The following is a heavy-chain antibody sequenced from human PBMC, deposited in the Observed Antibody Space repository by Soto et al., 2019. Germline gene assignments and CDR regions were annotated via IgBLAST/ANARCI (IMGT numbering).Heavy chain of an antibody. D-gene: IGHD3-22*01. V-gene: IGHV4-59*01. J-gene: IGHJ4*02. Sequence: TSETLSLTCTVSGGSISSYYWSWIRQPPGKGLEWIGYIYYSGSTNYNPSLKSRVTISVDTSKNQFSLKLSSVTAADTAVYYCARMDYYDSSGYYSVYFDYWGQGTLVTVSS. CDR2: IYYSGST. CDR1: GGSISSYY. CDR3: ARMDYYDSSGYYSVYFDY.